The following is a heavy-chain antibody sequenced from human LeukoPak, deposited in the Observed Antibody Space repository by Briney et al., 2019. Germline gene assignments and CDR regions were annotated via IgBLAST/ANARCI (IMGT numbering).Heavy chain of an antibody. CDR2: INPNSGGT. CDR1: GYTFSGYY. CDR3: AREYYYYYYMDV. J-gene: IGHJ6*03. Sequence: GASVKVSCKASGYTFSGYYIHWVRQAPGHGLEWMGWINPNSGGTNYAQKFQGRVTMTRDTSISTAYMELSRLRSDDTAVYYCAREYYYYYYMDVWGKGTTVTVSS. V-gene: IGHV1-2*02.